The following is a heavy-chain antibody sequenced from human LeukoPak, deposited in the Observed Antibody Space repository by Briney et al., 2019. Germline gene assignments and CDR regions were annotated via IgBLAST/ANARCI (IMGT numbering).Heavy chain of an antibody. Sequence: GASVKVSCKASGYTFTNYYMHWVRQAPGQGPEWMGIINPSGGSTSYAPKFQGRVTMTRDTSTSTVYMELSSLRSEDTAVYYCARDHYYDIVTGYYSVDHYYGMAVWGQGTTVTVSS. CDR3: ARDHYYDIVTGYYSVDHYYGMAV. CDR1: GYTFTNYY. D-gene: IGHD3-9*01. CDR2: INPSGGST. V-gene: IGHV1-46*01. J-gene: IGHJ6*02.